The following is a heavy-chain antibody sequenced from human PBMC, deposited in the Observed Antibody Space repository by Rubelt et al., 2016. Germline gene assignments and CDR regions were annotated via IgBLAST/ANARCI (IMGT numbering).Heavy chain of an antibody. CDR2: ISASSATI. V-gene: IGHV3-69-1*02. J-gene: IGHJ6*03. CDR1: GFTFSDYF. D-gene: IGHD1-26*01. Sequence: EVQLVESGGGLVRPGASLRLSCAASGFTFSDYFMYWVRRAPGKGLEWISHISASSATIYIADSVKGRFTISRDNAKNSLQLQMNSLRPEDTAIYYCARDKGEAGGPYYFYMDVWGKGTTVTVS. CDR3: ARDKGEAGGPYYFYMDV.